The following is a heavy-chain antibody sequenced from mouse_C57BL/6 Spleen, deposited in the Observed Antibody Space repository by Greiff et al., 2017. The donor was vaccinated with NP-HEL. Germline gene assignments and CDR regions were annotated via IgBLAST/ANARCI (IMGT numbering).Heavy chain of an antibody. D-gene: IGHD2-5*01. J-gene: IGHJ4*01. CDR2: IWSGGST. V-gene: IGHV2-2*01. CDR1: GFSLTSYG. CDR3: ARMGIVTTRGGYAMDY. Sequence: QVQLKESGPGLVQPSQCLSITCTVSGFSLTSYGVHWVRQSPGKGLEWLGVIWSGGSTDYNAAFISRLSISKDNSKSQVFFKMNSLQADDTAIYYCARMGIVTTRGGYAMDYWGQGTSVTVSS.